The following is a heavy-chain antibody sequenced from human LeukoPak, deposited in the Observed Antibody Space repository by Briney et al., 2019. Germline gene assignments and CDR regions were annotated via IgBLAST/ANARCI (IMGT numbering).Heavy chain of an antibody. CDR3: AASVLYSSSNSFDY. CDR1: GYSFTSYW. V-gene: IGHV5-51*01. Sequence: GESLKISCKGSGYSFTSYWIGWVRQMPGKGLEWMGIIYPGDSDTRYSPSFQGQVTISADKSISTAYLQWGSLKASDTAMYCCAASVLYSSSNSFDYWGQGTLVTVSS. J-gene: IGHJ4*02. CDR2: IYPGDSDT. D-gene: IGHD6-6*01.